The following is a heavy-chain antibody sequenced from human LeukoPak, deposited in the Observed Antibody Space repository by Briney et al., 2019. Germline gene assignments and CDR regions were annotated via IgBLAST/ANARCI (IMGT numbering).Heavy chain of an antibody. V-gene: IGHV1-18*01. CDR3: ARAEYCSSTTCYSGGRLYTSSAGDY. CDR1: GYTFTSYG. J-gene: IGHJ4*02. D-gene: IGHD2-2*01. Sequence: GASVKVSCTASGYTFTSYGISWVRQAPGQGLEWMGWISAYNGNTNHAQKFQGRVTMTTDTSTSTAYMELRSLRSDDTAVYYCARAEYCSSTTCYSGGRLYTSSAGDYWGQGTLVTVSS. CDR2: ISAYNGNT.